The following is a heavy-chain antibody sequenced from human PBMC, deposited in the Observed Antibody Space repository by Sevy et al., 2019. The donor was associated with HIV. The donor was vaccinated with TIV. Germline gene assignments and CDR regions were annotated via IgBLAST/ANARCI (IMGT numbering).Heavy chain of an antibody. CDR2: TRNKANSYTT. CDR3: ASARATVTTRTGYYYYYYMDV. D-gene: IGHD4-17*01. CDR1: GFTFSDHD. V-gene: IGHV3-72*01. J-gene: IGHJ6*03. Sequence: GGSLRLSCAASGFTFSDHDMDWVRQAPGKGLEWVCRTRNKANSYTTEYAASVKGRFTISRDDSKNSLYLQMNSLKTEETAVSYCASARATVTTRTGYYYYYYMDVWGKGTTVTVSS.